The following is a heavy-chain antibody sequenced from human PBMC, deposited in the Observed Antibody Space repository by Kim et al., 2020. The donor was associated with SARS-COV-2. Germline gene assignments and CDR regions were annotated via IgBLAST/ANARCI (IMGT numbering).Heavy chain of an antibody. CDR2: INSSGTS. CDR3: ARDVGGSDVFLYFGFCDY. D-gene: IGHD2-8*01. V-gene: IGHV4-4*07. CDR1: GDSITTYY. Sequence: SETLSLTCSVSGDSITTYYWTWIRQSAGKGLEWIGRINSSGTSDYNPSLESRVTMSVDTSKNQFSLKVTSVTAADTAVYFCARDVGGSDVFLYFGFCDYWGQGILVTVSS. J-gene: IGHJ4*02.